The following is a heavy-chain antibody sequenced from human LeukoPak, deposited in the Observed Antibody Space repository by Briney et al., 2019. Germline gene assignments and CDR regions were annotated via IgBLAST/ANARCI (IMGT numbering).Heavy chain of an antibody. CDR2: ISSSSSYI. CDR3: ARDGDTAMDY. CDR1: GFTFSSYS. J-gene: IGHJ4*02. V-gene: IGHV3-21*01. Sequence: KPGGSLRLSCAASGFTFSSYSMNWVRQAPGKGLEWVSSISSSSSYIYYADSAKGRFTISRDNSKNTLYLQMNSLRAEDTAVYYCARDGDTAMDYWGQGTLVTVSS. D-gene: IGHD5-18*01.